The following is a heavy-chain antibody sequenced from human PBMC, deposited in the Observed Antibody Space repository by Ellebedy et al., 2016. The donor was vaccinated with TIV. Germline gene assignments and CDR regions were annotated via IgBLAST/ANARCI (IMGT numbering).Heavy chain of an antibody. CDR2: ISGNGGST. J-gene: IGHJ4*02. CDR1: GFTFSSYA. Sequence: GESLKISCAASGFTFSSYAMSWVRQAPGKGLEWVSAISGNGGSTYYADSVKGRFTISRDNSKNTLYLQMNSLRAEDTAVYYCAKNFRSWYQLLSNFDYWGQGTLVTVSS. V-gene: IGHV3-23*01. CDR3: AKNFRSWYQLLSNFDY. D-gene: IGHD2-2*01.